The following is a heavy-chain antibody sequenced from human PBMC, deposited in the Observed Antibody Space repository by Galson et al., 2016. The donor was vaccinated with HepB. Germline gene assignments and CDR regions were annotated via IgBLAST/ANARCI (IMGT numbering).Heavy chain of an antibody. D-gene: IGHD2-21*01. CDR2: ISFDGGSN. CDR3: ARVIGGTLDALDT. V-gene: IGHV3-30*04. Sequence: SLRLSCAASGLTLRHFAMHWVRQAPGKGLEWLAVISFDGGSNYYADSVKGRFTISRDNSKSTLYLQMNSLRAEDSAVYYCARVIGGTLDALDTWGQGTMVTVSS. CDR1: GLTLRHFA. J-gene: IGHJ3*02.